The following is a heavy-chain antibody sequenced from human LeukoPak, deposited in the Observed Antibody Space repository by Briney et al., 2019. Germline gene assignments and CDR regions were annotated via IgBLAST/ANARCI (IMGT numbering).Heavy chain of an antibody. Sequence: ASVKVSCKASGYTFTSYDINWVRQATGQGLEWMGWMNPNSGNTGYAQKFQGRVTMTRNTSISTAYMELSSLRSEDTAVYYCARVGRRIVVPAAHYYYYYMDVWGKGTTVTVSS. CDR2: MNPNSGNT. V-gene: IGHV1-8*01. CDR1: GYTFTSYD. CDR3: ARVGRRIVVPAAHYYYYYMDV. J-gene: IGHJ6*03. D-gene: IGHD2-2*01.